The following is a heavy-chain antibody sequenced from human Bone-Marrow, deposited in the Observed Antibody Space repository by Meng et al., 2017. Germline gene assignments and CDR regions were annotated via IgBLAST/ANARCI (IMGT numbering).Heavy chain of an antibody. D-gene: IGHD6-13*01. V-gene: IGHV4-4*07. CDR2: IYTSGST. CDR1: GGSISSYY. CDR3: AKTPQIAAAGLLVDY. J-gene: IGHJ4*02. Sequence: SETLSLTCTVSGGSISSYYWSWIRQPAGKGLEWIGRIYTSGSTNYNPSLKSRVAMSVDTSKNQYPLKLSSMTAADTAVYYCAKTPQIAAAGLLVDYWGQGTLVTVSS.